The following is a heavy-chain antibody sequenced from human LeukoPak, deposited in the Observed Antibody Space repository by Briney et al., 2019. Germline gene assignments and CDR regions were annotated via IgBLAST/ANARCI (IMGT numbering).Heavy chain of an antibody. CDR1: GGSFSGYY. J-gene: IGHJ4*02. CDR3: ARAEEYCSSTSCYRYSYGLYYYFDY. CDR2: INHSGST. Sequence: PSETLSLTCAVYGGSFSGYYWSWIRQPPGKGLEWIGEINHSGSTNYNPSLKSRVTISVDTSKNQFSLKLSSVTAADTAVYYCARAEEYCSSTSCYRYSYGLYYYFDYWGQGTLVTVSS. V-gene: IGHV4-34*01. D-gene: IGHD2-2*02.